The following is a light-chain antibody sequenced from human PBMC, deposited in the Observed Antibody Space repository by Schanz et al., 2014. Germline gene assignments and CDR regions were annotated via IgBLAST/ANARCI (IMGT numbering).Light chain of an antibody. J-gene: IGKJ2*01. CDR1: ESISDN. V-gene: IGKV3-15*01. CDR2: GAS. Sequence: EIVMTQSPATLSVSPGERATMSCRASESISDNLAWYQHKPGQAPRILIYGASTRATGIPARFSGGGSGTEFTLTISSLQSEDFGVYYCQQYNNWPPLYTFGQGTKLEIK. CDR3: QQYNNWPPLYT.